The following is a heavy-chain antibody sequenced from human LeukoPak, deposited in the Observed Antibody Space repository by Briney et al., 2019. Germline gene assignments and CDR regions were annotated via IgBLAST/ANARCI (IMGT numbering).Heavy chain of an antibody. CDR3: ASSTVTHVFGY. V-gene: IGHV1-46*01. J-gene: IGHJ4*02. CDR1: GYTFTSYY. Sequence: ASVKVSCKASGYTFTSYYMHWVRQAPGQGLEWMGITNPSGGSTSYAQKFQGRVTMTRDTSTSTAYMELRSLRSDDTAVYYCASSTVTHVFGYWGQGTLVTVSS. D-gene: IGHD4-17*01. CDR2: TNPSGGST.